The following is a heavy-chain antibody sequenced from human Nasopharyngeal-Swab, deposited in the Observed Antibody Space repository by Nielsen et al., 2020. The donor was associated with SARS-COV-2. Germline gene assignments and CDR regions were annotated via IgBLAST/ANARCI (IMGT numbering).Heavy chain of an antibody. CDR3: ARRPSTVTTWSVFDY. J-gene: IGHJ4*02. D-gene: IGHD4-17*01. Sequence: SAKLSCKASGGSFSSYAISRVRQPPGQGLEWMGGIITIFGTANYAQKFQGRVTITADESTSTAYMELSSLRSEDTAVYYCARRPSTVTTWSVFDYWGRGTLVTVSS. CDR1: GGSFSSYA. V-gene: IGHV1-69*13. CDR2: IITIFGTA.